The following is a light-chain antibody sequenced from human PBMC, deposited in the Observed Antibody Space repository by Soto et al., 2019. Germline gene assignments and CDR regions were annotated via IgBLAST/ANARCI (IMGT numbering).Light chain of an antibody. V-gene: IGLV1-40*01. J-gene: IGLJ3*02. CDR2: GNS. CDR1: SSKIGAGYD. CDR3: QSYDSSLSGSV. Sequence: QSVLTQPPSVSGAPGQRVTISCTWSSSKIGAGYDVHWYQQLPGTAPKLLIYGNSNRPSGVPDRFSGSKSGTSASLAITGLQAEDEADYYCQSYDSSLSGSVFGGGTKLTVL.